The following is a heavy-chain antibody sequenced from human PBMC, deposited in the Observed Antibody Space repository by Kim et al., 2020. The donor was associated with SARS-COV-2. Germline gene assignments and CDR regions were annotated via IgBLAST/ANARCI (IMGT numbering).Heavy chain of an antibody. D-gene: IGHD4-17*01. CDR3: VKDRDDSGDFVFDI. Sequence: AKSVRGRFTISRDNSKNTMYLQMNSLRVDDTAIYYCVKDRDDSGDFVFDIWGQGTLVTVST. V-gene: IGHV3-23*01. J-gene: IGHJ4*02.